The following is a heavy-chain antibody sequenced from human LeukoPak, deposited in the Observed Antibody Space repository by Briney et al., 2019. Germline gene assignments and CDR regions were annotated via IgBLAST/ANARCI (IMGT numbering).Heavy chain of an antibody. V-gene: IGHV1-2*02. Sequence: ASVKVSCKASGYTFTGYYMHWVRQAPGQGLEWMGWINPNSGGTNYAQKFQGRVTMTRDTSISTAYMELSRLRSDDTAVYYCAREGCSSTSCLNYWGQGTLVTVSS. CDR1: GYTFTGYY. CDR3: AREGCSSTSCLNY. CDR2: INPNSGGT. D-gene: IGHD2-2*01. J-gene: IGHJ4*02.